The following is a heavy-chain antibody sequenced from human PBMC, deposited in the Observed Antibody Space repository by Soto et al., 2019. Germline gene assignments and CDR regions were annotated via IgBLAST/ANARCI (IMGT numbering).Heavy chain of an antibody. J-gene: IGHJ6*02. V-gene: IGHV1-46*01. Sequence: QVDLVQSGAEVKKPGASVTISCKASGSAITRYYIHWVRQAPGRGLEWMGIINPGGGSASYAQKIQDRVTIDKDTSTGTVYMDLRSLRTEDTAVYYWARDTSGWSLNGLDVWGQGTTVNFAS. CDR1: GSAITRYY. CDR2: INPGGGSA. CDR3: ARDTSGWSLNGLDV. D-gene: IGHD6-19*01.